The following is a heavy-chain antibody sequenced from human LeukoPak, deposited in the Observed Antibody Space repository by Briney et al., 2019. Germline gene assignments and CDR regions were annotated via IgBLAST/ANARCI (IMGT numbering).Heavy chain of an antibody. Sequence: GGSLRLSCTASGFSFSGHWMHWARQLPGKGLVWVSRISPTGSTTSYADSVKGRFTISRDNAKNSLYLQMNSLRAEDTAVYYCARGQYCGGDCYSGELYWFDPWGQGTLVTVSS. CDR1: GFSFSGHW. D-gene: IGHD2-21*02. V-gene: IGHV3-74*01. CDR2: ISPTGSTT. J-gene: IGHJ5*02. CDR3: ARGQYCGGDCYSGELYWFDP.